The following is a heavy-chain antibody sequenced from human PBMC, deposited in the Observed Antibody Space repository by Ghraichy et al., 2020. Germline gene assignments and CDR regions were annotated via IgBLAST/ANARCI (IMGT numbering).Heavy chain of an antibody. D-gene: IGHD2-2*01. Sequence: GGSLRLSCAASGFTFSSYTIHWVRQAPGKGLEWVAVISYDGSNKYYADSVKGRFTISSDNSKNTLYLQMKSLRAEDTAVYYCARDIVVVPTAMFVENYYYNAMDVWGKGTTVTVSS. CDR3: ARDIVVVPTAMFVENYYYNAMDV. V-gene: IGHV3-30-3*01. CDR2: ISYDGSNK. CDR1: GFTFSSYT. J-gene: IGHJ6*04.